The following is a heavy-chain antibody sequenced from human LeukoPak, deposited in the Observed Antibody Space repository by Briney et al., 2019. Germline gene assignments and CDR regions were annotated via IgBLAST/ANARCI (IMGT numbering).Heavy chain of an antibody. CDR3: ARLYYYDSSGPNWFDP. CDR1: GYTFTSYG. Sequence: ASVKVSCKASGYTFTSYGISWVRQAPGQGLEWMEWISAYNGNTNYAQRLQGRVTMTTDTSTSTAYMELRSLRSDDTAVYYCARLYYYDSSGPNWFDPWGQGTLVTVSS. D-gene: IGHD3-22*01. CDR2: ISAYNGNT. J-gene: IGHJ5*02. V-gene: IGHV1-18*01.